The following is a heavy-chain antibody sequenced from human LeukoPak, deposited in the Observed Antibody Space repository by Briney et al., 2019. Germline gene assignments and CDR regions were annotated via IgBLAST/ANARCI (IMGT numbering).Heavy chain of an antibody. CDR1: GGSISSSSYY. V-gene: IGHV4-39*01. CDR3: ARHLLTTVTRVGWFDP. CDR2: IYYSGST. Sequence: SETLSLTCTVSGGSISSSSYYWGWIRQPPGKGLEWIGSIYYSGSTYYNPSLKSRVTISVDTSKNQFSLKLSSVTAADTAVYYCARHLLTTVTRVGWFDPWGQGTLVTVSS. J-gene: IGHJ5*02. D-gene: IGHD4-17*01.